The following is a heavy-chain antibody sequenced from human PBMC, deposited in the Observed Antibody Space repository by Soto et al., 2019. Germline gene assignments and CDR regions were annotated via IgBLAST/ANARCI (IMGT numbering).Heavy chain of an antibody. Sequence: QVQLVQSGAEVKKPGASVKVSCKASGYTFTSYGISWVRQAPGQGLEWMGWISAYNGNTNYAQKLQGRVTMTTDTSTSTAYMELRSLRSDDTAVYYCARDSLGYSSSWYNWFDPWGQGTLVTVSS. J-gene: IGHJ5*02. CDR3: ARDSLGYSSSWYNWFDP. D-gene: IGHD6-13*01. V-gene: IGHV1-18*01. CDR1: GYTFTSYG. CDR2: ISAYNGNT.